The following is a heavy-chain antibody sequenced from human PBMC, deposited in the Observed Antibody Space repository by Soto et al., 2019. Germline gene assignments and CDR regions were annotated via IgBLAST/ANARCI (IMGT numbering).Heavy chain of an antibody. CDR3: ARAPHYGDPGYNWFDP. V-gene: IGHV1-69*02. Sequence: QVPLVQSGAEVKKPGSSVKVSCKASGGTFSSYTISWVRQAPGQGLEWMGRIIPILGIANYAQKFQGRVTITADKSTSTAYMELSSLRSEDTAVYYCARAPHYGDPGYNWFDPWGQGTLVTVSS. D-gene: IGHD4-17*01. J-gene: IGHJ5*02. CDR2: IIPILGIA. CDR1: GGTFSSYT.